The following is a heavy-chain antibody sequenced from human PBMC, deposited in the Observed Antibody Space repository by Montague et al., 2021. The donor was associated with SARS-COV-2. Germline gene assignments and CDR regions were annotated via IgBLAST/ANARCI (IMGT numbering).Heavy chain of an antibody. J-gene: IGHJ4*02. Sequence: SETLSLTCTVSGYFINSGYYRGWIWKSLGKGLEWIGNIFHSGRTLYNPCLKSRLTISLDTSKNQFSLWLNSVTAAHTAVYYCASDHGTGTTEWWGQGTLVTVSS. CDR1: GYFINSGYY. V-gene: IGHV4-38-2*02. CDR3: ASDHGTGTTEW. CDR2: IFHSGRT. D-gene: IGHD4-17*01.